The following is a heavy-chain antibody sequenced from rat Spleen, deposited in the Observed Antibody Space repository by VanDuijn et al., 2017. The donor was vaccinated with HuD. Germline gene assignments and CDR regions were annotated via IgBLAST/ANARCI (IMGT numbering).Heavy chain of an antibody. CDR3: TRDRLLLLQ. D-gene: IGHD1-1*01. J-gene: IGHJ2*01. CDR2: ITSGGGNT. V-gene: IGHV5-7*01. CDR1: GFTFSDYN. Sequence: EVQLVESGGGIVQPGRSLKLSCAASGFTFSDYNMAWVRQAPKKGLEWVATITSGGGNTYYPDSVKGRFTISRDNAKSTLYLQMDSLRSDDTATYYCTRDRLLLLQWGQGVMVTVSS.